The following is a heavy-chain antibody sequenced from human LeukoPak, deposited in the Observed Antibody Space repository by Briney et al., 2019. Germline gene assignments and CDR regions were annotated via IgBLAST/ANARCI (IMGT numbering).Heavy chain of an antibody. J-gene: IGHJ5*02. Sequence: PGTSLRLSCAASGFTFNAYAMHWVRQSPGKGLEWVAVISYDGSSANYADSVRGRFTVSRDNCKNIVYLELQTLTTDDTAVFYCARDWGDLLAFGPWGQGTLVIVSS. D-gene: IGHD3-3*01. V-gene: IGHV3-30*03. CDR3: ARDWGDLLAFGP. CDR2: ISYDGSSA. CDR1: GFTFNAYA.